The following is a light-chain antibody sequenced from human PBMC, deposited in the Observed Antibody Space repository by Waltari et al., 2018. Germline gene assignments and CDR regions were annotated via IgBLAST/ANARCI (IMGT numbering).Light chain of an antibody. Sequence: QSALTQPASVSGSPGQSITISCTGTTSDVGRYNLVSWYQHHPGKAPKLMIYEGTKRPSGVSDRFSGSKSGNSASLTISGLQAEDEGDYYCCSYATSGTFGVFGGGTKLTVL. CDR3: CSYATSGTFGV. V-gene: IGLV2-23*03. J-gene: IGLJ3*02. CDR2: EGT. CDR1: TSDVGRYNL.